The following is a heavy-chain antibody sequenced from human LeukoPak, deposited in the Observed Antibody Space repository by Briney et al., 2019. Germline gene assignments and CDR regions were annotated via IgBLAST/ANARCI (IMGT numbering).Heavy chain of an antibody. CDR1: GFTFSSYA. V-gene: IGHV3-30-3*01. CDR2: ISYDGSNK. Sequence: GRSLRLSCAASGFTFSSYAMHWVRQAPGKGLEWVAVISYDGSNKYYADSVKGRFTISRDNSKNTLYLQMNSLRAEDTAVYYCARDYGSIVVVMDYWGQGTLVTVSS. D-gene: IGHD3-22*01. CDR3: ARDYGSIVVVMDY. J-gene: IGHJ4*02.